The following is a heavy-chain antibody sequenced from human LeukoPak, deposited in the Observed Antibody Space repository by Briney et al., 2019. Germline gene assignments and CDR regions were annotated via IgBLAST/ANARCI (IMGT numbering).Heavy chain of an antibody. D-gene: IGHD3-9*01. Sequence: GRSLRLSCAASGFTFDDYAMHWVRQAPGEGLEWVSGISWNSGSIGYADSVKGRFTISRENSKNTLWLQMNSLRAEDTAVYYCARLHYDVLTGPFDYWGQGTLVTVSS. CDR3: ARLHYDVLTGPFDY. CDR2: ISWNSGSI. J-gene: IGHJ4*02. CDR1: GFTFDDYA. V-gene: IGHV3-9*01.